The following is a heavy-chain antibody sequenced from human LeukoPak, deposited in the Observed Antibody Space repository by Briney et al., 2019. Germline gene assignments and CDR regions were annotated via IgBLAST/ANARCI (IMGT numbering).Heavy chain of an antibody. CDR1: GFTFSDYY. J-gene: IGHJ4*02. D-gene: IGHD2-8*02. CDR3: ARLRFVAASGVSPFDY. CDR2: IKQEGSEK. Sequence: PGGSLRLSRAASGFTFSDYYMNWIRQAPGKGLEWVASIKQEGSEKYYVDSVKGRFTISRDNAKNSLYLQLHSLRAEDTAVYYCARLRFVAASGVSPFDYWGQGTLVTVSS. V-gene: IGHV3-7*01.